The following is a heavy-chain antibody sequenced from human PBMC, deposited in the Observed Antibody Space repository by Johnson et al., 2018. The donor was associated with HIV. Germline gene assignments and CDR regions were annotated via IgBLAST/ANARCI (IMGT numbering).Heavy chain of an antibody. Sequence: EVLLLESGGGLVQPGGSLRLSCVASGFTFSSYWMSWVRQVPGKAPEWVANIKRYGSEKYYVDSVKGRFTISRDNAKNSLYLQMNSLRVEDTAMYYCARDGPWLQSQRDAFDVWGQGTMVIVSS. D-gene: IGHD5-24*01. CDR1: GFTFSSYW. J-gene: IGHJ3*01. V-gene: IGHV3-7*01. CDR2: IKRYGSEK. CDR3: ARDGPWLQSQRDAFDV.